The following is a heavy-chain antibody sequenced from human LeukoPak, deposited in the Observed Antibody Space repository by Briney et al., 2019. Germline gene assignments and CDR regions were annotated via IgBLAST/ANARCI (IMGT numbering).Heavy chain of an antibody. J-gene: IGHJ4*02. Sequence: SETLSLTCTVSGGSISSGGYYWSWIRQHPGKGLEWIGYIYYSGSTYYNPSLKSRVTISVDTSKNQFSLKLSSVTAAGTAVYYCARGGNYDFWSGYHIPYYFDYWGQGTLVTVSS. CDR3: ARGGNYDFWSGYHIPYYFDY. D-gene: IGHD3-3*01. CDR1: GGSISSGGYY. V-gene: IGHV4-31*03. CDR2: IYYSGST.